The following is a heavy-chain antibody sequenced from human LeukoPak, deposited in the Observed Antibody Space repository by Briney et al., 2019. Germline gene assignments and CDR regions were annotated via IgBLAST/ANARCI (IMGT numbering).Heavy chain of an antibody. V-gene: IGHV1-8*01. D-gene: IGHD6-19*01. CDR2: MNPNSGNK. J-gene: IGHJ6*03. CDR3: ARGPQWRGDYYYMDV. CDR1: GYSFTNFD. Sequence: GASVKVSCKASGYSFTNFDINWVRQATGQGLGWMGWMNPNSGNKGYAQKFQGRVTMTMNTSITTASMELSSLRSEDPAVYYCARGPQWRGDYYYMDVWGRGTTVTVSS.